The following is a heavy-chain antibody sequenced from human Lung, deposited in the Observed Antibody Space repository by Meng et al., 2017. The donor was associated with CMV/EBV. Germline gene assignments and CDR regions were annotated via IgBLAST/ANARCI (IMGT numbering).Heavy chain of an antibody. CDR1: GYTFTGYY. CDR3: ARDPPEDFWGGYYTPGTDY. CDR2: INPNSGGT. V-gene: IGHV1-2*02. Sequence: ASXXVFXKASGYTFTGYYMHWVRQAPGQGLEWMGWINPNSGGTNYAQKFQGRVTMTRDTSISTAYMELSRLRTDDTAVYYCARDPPEDFWGGYYTPGTDYXGQGXLVTVSS. J-gene: IGHJ4*02. D-gene: IGHD3-3*01.